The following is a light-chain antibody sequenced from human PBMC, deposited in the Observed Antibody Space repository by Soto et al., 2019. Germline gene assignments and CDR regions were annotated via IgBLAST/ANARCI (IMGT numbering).Light chain of an antibody. J-gene: IGKJ1*01. CDR3: QQSFWHWT. V-gene: IGKV1-39*01. CDR1: QSISSY. Sequence: DIPVTHSPTSLFESVGVRVTITFRASQSISSYLNWYQQKPGKAPKLLIYVASSLQGGVPSRFGGSGSGTEFTLSITIQAPDDFATYCRQQSFWHWTFGQGTKVDI. CDR2: VAS.